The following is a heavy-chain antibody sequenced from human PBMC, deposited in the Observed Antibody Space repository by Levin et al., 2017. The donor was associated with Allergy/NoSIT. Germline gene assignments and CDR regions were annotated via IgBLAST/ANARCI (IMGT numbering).Heavy chain of an antibody. CDR1: GFTFSASA. D-gene: IGHD3-22*01. V-gene: IGHV3-73*01. Sequence: GGSLRLSCVVSGFTFSASAVHWVRQASGKGLEWVGRIRSNPNNFATTYAASVRGRFSISREDSKNTAFLQMNSLKTEDTALYYCTTTAGSYSDGSGYYHFDYWGQGALVAVSS. J-gene: IGHJ4*02. CDR2: IRSNPNNFAT. CDR3: TTTAGSYSDGSGYYHFDY.